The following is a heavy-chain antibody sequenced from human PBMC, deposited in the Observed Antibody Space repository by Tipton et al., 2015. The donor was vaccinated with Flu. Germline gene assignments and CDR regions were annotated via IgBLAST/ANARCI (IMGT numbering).Heavy chain of an antibody. J-gene: IGHJ5*02. D-gene: IGHD4-11*01. CDR3: ARRDFSNYVSDPKNWFDR. Sequence: TLSLTCAVSGVSIRNDYFWCWIRQPPGKGLEGIATFHRSGSTKYNPSLKSRVTISVDTSKNQFYLEMRSVTAADMAVYYCARRDFSNYVSDPKNWFDRWGQGTLVTVSS. CDR2: FHRSGST. V-gene: IGHV4-38-2*01. CDR1: GVSIRNDYF.